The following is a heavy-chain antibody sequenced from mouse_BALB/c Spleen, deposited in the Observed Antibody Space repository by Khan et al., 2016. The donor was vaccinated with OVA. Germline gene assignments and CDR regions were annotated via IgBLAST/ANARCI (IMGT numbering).Heavy chain of an antibody. V-gene: IGHV5-6*01. CDR3: ARLAYYYNSEGFDY. CDR1: GFTFSTYG. D-gene: IGHD1-1*02. CDR2: INSGGHYT. Sequence: EVELVESGGDLVKTGGSLKLSCAASGFTFSTYGMSWVRQTPDKRLEWVATINSGGHYTYYIDSVKGRFTISRDNAKNILYLQMTSLRSEDTAMYYCARLAYYYNSEGFDYWGQGTLVTVSA. J-gene: IGHJ3*01.